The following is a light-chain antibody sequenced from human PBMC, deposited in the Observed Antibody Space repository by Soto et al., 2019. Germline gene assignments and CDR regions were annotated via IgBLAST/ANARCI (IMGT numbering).Light chain of an antibody. Sequence: QSALTQPASVSGSPGESITIYCTGTSSDVGGYNYVSWYQQHPGKAPKLIIYDVSNGPSGVSNRFSGSKSGNTASLTISGLQSEDEADYYCISYTSSSTRVVFGGGTKLTV. CDR2: DVS. J-gene: IGLJ2*01. CDR3: ISYTSSSTRVV. CDR1: SSDVGGYNY. V-gene: IGLV2-14*01.